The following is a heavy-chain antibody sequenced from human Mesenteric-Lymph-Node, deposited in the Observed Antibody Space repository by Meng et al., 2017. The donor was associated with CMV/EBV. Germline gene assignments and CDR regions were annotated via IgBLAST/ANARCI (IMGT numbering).Heavy chain of an antibody. CDR3: AKDSGTWTFDY. Sequence: GESLKISCAASGFAFTSYGMHWVRQAPGTGLEWVAVIWYDGINKYFADSVKGRFTLSRDNSKNTVYLQMNSLRAEDTAVYYCAKDSGTWTFDYWGQGTLVTVSS. CDR2: IWYDGINK. CDR1: GFAFTSYG. V-gene: IGHV3-33*06. J-gene: IGHJ4*02. D-gene: IGHD1-26*01.